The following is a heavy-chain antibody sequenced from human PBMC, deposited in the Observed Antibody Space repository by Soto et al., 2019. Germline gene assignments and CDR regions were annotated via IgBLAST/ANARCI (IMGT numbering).Heavy chain of an antibody. D-gene: IGHD1-20*01. Sequence: QVQLVQSGAEVKKPGASVKVSCKASGYDVTRYYIHWVRQGPGQGLEWMGIINPTGGGRTKYAQKFQGRVTVTSDRSTSTVYMELTSLRSDDTAVYYCARDTESNRYNDWGQGTLVTVSS. V-gene: IGHV1-46*01. CDR1: GYDVTRYY. CDR3: ARDTESNRYND. J-gene: IGHJ1*01. CDR2: INPTGGGRT.